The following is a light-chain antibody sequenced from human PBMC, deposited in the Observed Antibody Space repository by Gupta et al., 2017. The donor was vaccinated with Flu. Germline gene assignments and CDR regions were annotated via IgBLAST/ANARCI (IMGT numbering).Light chain of an antibody. CDR1: SSDVGGYNY. CDR3: SSYKSSSPGG. Sequence: SITIYCTGTSSDVGGYNYVSSYQQHPGTPPILMIYDGSSRPAGVSSRCSGYKDGTTASMTISGHEAEDEAYYYYSSYKSSSPGGFGGGTKLTVL. J-gene: IGLJ2*01. CDR2: DGS. V-gene: IGLV2-14*04.